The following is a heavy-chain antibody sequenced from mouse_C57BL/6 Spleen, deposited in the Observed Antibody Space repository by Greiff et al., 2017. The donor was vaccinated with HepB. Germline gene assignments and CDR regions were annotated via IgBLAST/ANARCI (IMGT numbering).Heavy chain of an antibody. CDR1: GYTFTSYW. Sequence: QVQLKQPGAELVKPGASVKLSCKASGYTFTSYWMQWVKQRPGQGLEWIGEIDPSDSYTNYNQKFKGKATLTVDTSSSTAYMQLSSLTSEDSAVYYCASTTVGSPYFDYWGQGTTLTVSS. J-gene: IGHJ2*01. V-gene: IGHV1-50*01. CDR2: IDPSDSYT. CDR3: ASTTVGSPYFDY. D-gene: IGHD1-1*01.